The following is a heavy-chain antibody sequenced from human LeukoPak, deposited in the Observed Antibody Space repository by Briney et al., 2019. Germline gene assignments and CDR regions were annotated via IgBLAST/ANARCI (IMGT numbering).Heavy chain of an antibody. CDR3: ARGGDLVVVPARGYYFDS. D-gene: IGHD2-15*01. V-gene: IGHV1-46*01. J-gene: IGHJ4*02. CDR1: GYTFASYF. CDR2: INPSGGSI. Sequence: ASVKVSCKASGYTFASYFMHWVRQAPGQGLEWMGIINPSGGSISYAQKFQGRVTMTRGTSTSTVYMELSSLRSEDTAVYYCARGGDLVVVPARGYYFDSWGQGTLVTVSS.